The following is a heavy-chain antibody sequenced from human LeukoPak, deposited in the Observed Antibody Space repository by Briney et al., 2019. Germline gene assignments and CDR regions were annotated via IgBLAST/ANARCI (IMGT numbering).Heavy chain of an antibody. CDR3: ARVSGNIQIWPQPFGDGMDV. CDR1: RFTFSSYV. J-gene: IGHJ6*02. V-gene: IGHV3-23*01. CDR2: ISGSGRST. Sequence: GGSLRLSCAASRFTFSSYVMGWVRQAPGKGLECVSAISGSGRSTYYADSVKGRFTISREDSKNTLYLQMNILRAEDTAIYYCARVSGNIQIWPQPFGDGMDVWGQGTTVTVSS. D-gene: IGHD3-10*01.